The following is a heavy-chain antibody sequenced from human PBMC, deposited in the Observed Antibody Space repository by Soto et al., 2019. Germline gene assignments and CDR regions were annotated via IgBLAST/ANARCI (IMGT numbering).Heavy chain of an antibody. CDR3: ATLPRLDGMDV. CDR2: IFHTRST. CDR1: GYSISSGHS. Sequence: SETLSLTCAVSGYSISSGHSWGWIRQPPGKWLEWIGTIFHTRSTYYNPSLNSRVTLSVDTSKNQFSLKLSSVTAADTAVYFCATLPRLDGMDVWGQGTTVTVSS. J-gene: IGHJ6*02. V-gene: IGHV4-38-2*01. D-gene: IGHD6-25*01.